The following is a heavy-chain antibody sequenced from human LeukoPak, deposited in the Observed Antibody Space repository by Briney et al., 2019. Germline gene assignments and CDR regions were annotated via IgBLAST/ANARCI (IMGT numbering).Heavy chain of an antibody. D-gene: IGHD1-14*01. V-gene: IGHV3-21*01. CDR1: GFTFRTYS. Sequence: GGSLRLSCAASGFTFRTYSMNWVRQAPGKGLEWVSTISSHSIYIYYADSVKGRFTISRDNAKNLLYLQMDSLRADDTAVYYCARDSGPADPEAFDIWGQGTMVTASS. J-gene: IGHJ3*02. CDR3: ARDSGPADPEAFDI. CDR2: ISSHSIYI.